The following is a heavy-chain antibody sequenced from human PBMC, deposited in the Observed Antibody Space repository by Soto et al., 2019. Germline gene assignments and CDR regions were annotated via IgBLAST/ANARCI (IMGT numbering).Heavy chain of an antibody. V-gene: IGHV4-59*01. CDR1: RGSISSFY. CDR3: ARAGYSYGSGYYFDY. J-gene: IGHJ4*02. CDR2: ISYSGST. D-gene: IGHD5-18*01. Sequence: PSETLSLTCTVSRGSISSFYWTWIRQAPGKGLDWIGYISYSGSTNYNPSLRSRVTMSVDTSKNQFSLKLSSVTAADTAVYYCARAGYSYGSGYYFDYWGQGILVTVSS.